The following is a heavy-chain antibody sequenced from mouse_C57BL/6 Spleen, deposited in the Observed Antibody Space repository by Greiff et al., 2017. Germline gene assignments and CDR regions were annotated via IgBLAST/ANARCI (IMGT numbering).Heavy chain of an antibody. D-gene: IGHD1-1*01. CDR3: EIITNDY. CDR1: GYAFSSSW. V-gene: IGHV1-82*01. CDR2: IYPGDGDT. J-gene: IGHJ2*01. Sequence: QVQLQQSGPELVKPGASVKISCKASGYAFSSSWMNWVKQRPGKGLEWIGRIYPGDGDTNYNGKFKGKATLTADKSSSTAYMQLSSLTSEDSAVYFCEIITNDYWGKGTTLTVSS.